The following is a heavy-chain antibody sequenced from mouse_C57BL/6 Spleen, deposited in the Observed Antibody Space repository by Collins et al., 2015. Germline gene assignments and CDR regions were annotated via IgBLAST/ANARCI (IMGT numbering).Heavy chain of an antibody. Sequence: GYTFTDYYMNWVKQSHGKSLEWIGDINPNNGGTNYNQKFKGKATLTVDKSSSTAYMELRSLTSEDSAVYYCASEEYYYGSSVAYWGQGTLVTVSA. CDR1: GYTFTDYY. CDR2: INPNNGGT. D-gene: IGHD1-1*01. V-gene: IGHV1-26*01. CDR3: ASEEYYYGSSVAY. J-gene: IGHJ3*01.